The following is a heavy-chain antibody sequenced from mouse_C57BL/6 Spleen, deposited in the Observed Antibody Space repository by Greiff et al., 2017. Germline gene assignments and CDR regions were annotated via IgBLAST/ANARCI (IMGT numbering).Heavy chain of an antibody. CDR1: GFNIKDDY. J-gene: IGHJ2*01. CDR3: TIYGNYPFGY. V-gene: IGHV14-4*01. Sequence: EVKLVESGAELVRPGASVKLSCTASGFNIKDDYMHWVKQRPEQGLEWIGWIDPENGDTEYASKFQGKATITADTSSNTAYLQLSSLTSEDTAVYYCTIYGNYPFGYWGQGTTLTVSS. D-gene: IGHD2-1*01. CDR2: IDPENGDT.